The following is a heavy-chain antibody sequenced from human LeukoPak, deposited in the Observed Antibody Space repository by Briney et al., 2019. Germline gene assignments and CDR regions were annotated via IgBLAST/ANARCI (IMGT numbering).Heavy chain of an antibody. CDR3: ATCLIPAAGPIYYYYMDV. D-gene: IGHD6-13*01. CDR2: INPNSGGT. Sequence: ASVKVSCKASGYTFTGYYMHWVRQAPGQGLEWMGWINPNSGGTNYAQKLQGRVIMTTDTSTSTAYMELRSLRSDDTAVYYCATCLIPAAGPIYYYYMDVWGKGTTVTVSS. J-gene: IGHJ6*03. V-gene: IGHV1-2*02. CDR1: GYTFTGYY.